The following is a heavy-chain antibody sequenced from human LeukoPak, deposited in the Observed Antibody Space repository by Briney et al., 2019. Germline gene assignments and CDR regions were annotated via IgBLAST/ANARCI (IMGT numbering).Heavy chain of an antibody. CDR3: AREKQYYDSSGYYD. V-gene: IGHV4-30-4*01. CDR1: GGSISSGDYY. CDR2: IYYSGST. J-gene: IGHJ4*02. Sequence: SQTLSLTCTVSGGSISSGDYYWSWIRQPPGKGLEWIGYIYYSGSTNYNPSLKSRVTMSVDTSKNQFSLKLSSVTAADTAVYYCAREKQYYDSSGYYDWGQGTLVTVSS. D-gene: IGHD3-22*01.